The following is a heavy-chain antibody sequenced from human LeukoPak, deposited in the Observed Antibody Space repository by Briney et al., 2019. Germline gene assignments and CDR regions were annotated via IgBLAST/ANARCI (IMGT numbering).Heavy chain of an antibody. V-gene: IGHV5-51*01. Sequence: GESLKSSCEPSGYSFPIYWIGWVRQMPGKGLEWMGIIYPGDSDARYSPSFQGQVTISADKSISTAYLQWSNLKASDTAMYYCARHGPSGYYYDSSGYLYYFDYWGQGTLVTVSS. CDR1: GYSFPIYW. CDR3: ARHGPSGYYYDSSGYLYYFDY. CDR2: IYPGDSDA. J-gene: IGHJ4*02. D-gene: IGHD3-22*01.